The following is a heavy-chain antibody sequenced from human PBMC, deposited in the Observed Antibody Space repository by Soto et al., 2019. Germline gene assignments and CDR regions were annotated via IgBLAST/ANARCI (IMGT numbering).Heavy chain of an antibody. CDR3: ARGPPLLW. Sequence: SETLSLTCAVSGGSISRGGYSWSWIRQPPGKGLECIGYIYHSGSTYYNPSLKSRVTISVDRSKNQFSLKLSSVTAADTAVYYCARGPPLLWWSQGTLVTVSS. D-gene: IGHD2-21*01. V-gene: IGHV4-30-2*01. CDR2: IYHSGST. CDR1: GGSISRGGYS. J-gene: IGHJ4*02.